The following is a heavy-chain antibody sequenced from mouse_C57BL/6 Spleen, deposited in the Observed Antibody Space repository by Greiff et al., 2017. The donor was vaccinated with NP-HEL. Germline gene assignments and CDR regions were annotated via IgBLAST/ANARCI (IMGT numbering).Heavy chain of an antibody. V-gene: IGHV1-42*01. D-gene: IGHD4-1*01. CDR3: ARDWDGDLTCDY. CDR2: INPSTGGT. CDR1: GYSFTGYY. J-gene: IGHJ2*01. Sequence: VQLQQSGPELVKPGASVKISCKASGYSFTGYYMNWVKQSPEKSLEWIGEINPSTGGTTYNQKFKAKATLTVDKSSSTAYMQLKGLTSEDSAVYYCARDWDGDLTCDYWGQGTTLTVSS.